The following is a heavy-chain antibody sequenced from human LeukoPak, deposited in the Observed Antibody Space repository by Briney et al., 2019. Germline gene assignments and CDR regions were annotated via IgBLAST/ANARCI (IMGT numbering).Heavy chain of an antibody. D-gene: IGHD6-19*01. CDR1: GYTFTGYY. V-gene: IGHV1-2*02. Sequence: ASVKVSCKASGYTFTGYYMHWVRQAPGQGLEWMGWINPNSGGTNYAQEFQGRVTMTRDTSISTAYMELSRLRSDDTAVYYCARDRGIAVAGIMEFDPWGQGTLVTVSS. CDR3: ARDRGIAVAGIMEFDP. J-gene: IGHJ5*02. CDR2: INPNSGGT.